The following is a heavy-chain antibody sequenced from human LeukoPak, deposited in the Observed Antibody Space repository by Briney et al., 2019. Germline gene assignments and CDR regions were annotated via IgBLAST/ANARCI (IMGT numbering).Heavy chain of an antibody. V-gene: IGHV3-30*03. CDR2: ISHDGSNE. CDR1: GFTFSSYG. D-gene: IGHD6-13*01. J-gene: IGHJ4*02. Sequence: PGGSLRLSCAASGFTFSSYGMHCVRQAPGKGLEWVAVISHDGSNEYYADSVKGRFTISRDNAKNSLYLQMNSLRAEDTAVYYCASGSSRPDWGQGTLVTVSS. CDR3: ASGSSRPD.